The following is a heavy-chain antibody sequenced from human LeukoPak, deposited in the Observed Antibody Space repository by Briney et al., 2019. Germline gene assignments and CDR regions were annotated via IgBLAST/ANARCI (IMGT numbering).Heavy chain of an antibody. CDR3: ARDRWQQLVDY. CDR1: GYTFTNYY. J-gene: IGHJ4*02. V-gene: IGHV1-46*01. CDR2: ISPSGGSA. Sequence: ASVKVSCKASGYTFTNYYMHWVRQAPGQGPEWMGMISPSGGSASYARKFQGRVTMTRDTSTSTVYMELRSLRSEDTAVYYCARDRWQQLVDYWGQGTLVTVSS. D-gene: IGHD6-13*01.